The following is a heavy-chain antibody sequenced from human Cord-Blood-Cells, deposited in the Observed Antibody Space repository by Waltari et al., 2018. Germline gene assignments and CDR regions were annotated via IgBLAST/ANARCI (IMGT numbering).Heavy chain of an antibody. V-gene: IGHV4-39*01. Sequence: QLQLQESGPGLVKPSETLSLTCTVSGGSISRSSYYWGWIGPPPGKGLEWIGSIYYSGSTYYNPSLKSRVTISVDTSKNQFSLKLSSVTAADTAVYYCARQVWYGSGSYYNWFDPWGQGTLVTVSS. CDR3: ARQVWYGSGSYYNWFDP. D-gene: IGHD3-10*01. J-gene: IGHJ5*02. CDR1: GGSISRSSYY. CDR2: IYYSGST.